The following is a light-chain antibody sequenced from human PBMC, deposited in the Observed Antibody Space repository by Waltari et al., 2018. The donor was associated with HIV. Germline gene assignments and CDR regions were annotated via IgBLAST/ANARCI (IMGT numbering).Light chain of an antibody. V-gene: IGKV1-33*01. CDR3: QQYDNLPYT. Sequence: IQMTQSPSSLSASVGDRVTITCQASQDIRNYLSWYQQIPGKAPKRLIYDASNLETGVPSRFSGGGCGTDFTFTISSLQPEDIATYYCQQYDNLPYTFGQGTKLEIK. CDR2: DAS. J-gene: IGKJ2*01. CDR1: QDIRNY.